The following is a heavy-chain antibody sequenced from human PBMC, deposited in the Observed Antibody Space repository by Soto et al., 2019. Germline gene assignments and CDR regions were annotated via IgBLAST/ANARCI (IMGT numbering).Heavy chain of an antibody. J-gene: IGHJ4*02. CDR1: GFAFSSYD. D-gene: IGHD1-26*01. CDR3: AHGRDLVGATWLGGFDY. Sequence: EVQLLESGGGLVQPGGSLRLSCAASGFAFSSYDMTWVRQAPGKGLEWVSTISKSGATPYYADSVRGRFTISRDNSKNTLHLQMNSLRAEDTALYYCAHGRDLVGATWLGGFDYWGQGTLVTVSS. CDR2: ISKSGATP. V-gene: IGHV3-23*01.